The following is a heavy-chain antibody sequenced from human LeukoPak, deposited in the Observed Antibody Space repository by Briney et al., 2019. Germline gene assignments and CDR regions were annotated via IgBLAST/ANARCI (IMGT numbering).Heavy chain of an antibody. Sequence: SVKVSCKASGYTFTDYYMHWVRQAPGQGLEWMGGIIPIFGTANYAQKFQGRVTITADESTSTAYMELSSLRSEDTAVYYCARDLSIGNDYWGQGTLVTVSS. J-gene: IGHJ4*02. V-gene: IGHV1-69*13. CDR3: ARDLSIGNDY. CDR1: GYTFTDYY. D-gene: IGHD2-21*01. CDR2: IIPIFGTA.